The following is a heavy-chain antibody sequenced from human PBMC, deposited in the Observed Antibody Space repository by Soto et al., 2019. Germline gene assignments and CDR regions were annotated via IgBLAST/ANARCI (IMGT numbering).Heavy chain of an antibody. Sequence: EVQLVEAGGGLIQPGGSLRLSCAASGFIVSSNNMTWVRQAQGKGLEWVSLIYGDGSTYYADSVKGRFTISRDIFKNTMYLQMNSLRAEDTAVYYCAREDLGILDYWGQGTLVTVSS. V-gene: IGHV3-53*01. CDR1: GFIVSSNN. J-gene: IGHJ4*02. CDR2: IYGDGST. D-gene: IGHD1-20*01. CDR3: AREDLGILDY.